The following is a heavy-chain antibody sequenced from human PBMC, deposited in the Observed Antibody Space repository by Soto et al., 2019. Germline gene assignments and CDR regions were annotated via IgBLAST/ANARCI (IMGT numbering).Heavy chain of an antibody. J-gene: IGHJ5*02. V-gene: IGHV1-2*04. CDR2: INPNSGGT. D-gene: IGHD2-15*01. CDR1: GYTFTGYY. Sequence: GASVKVSCKASGYTFTGYYMHWVRQAPGQGLEWMGWINPNSGGTNYAQKFQGWVTMTRDTSISTAYMELSRLRSDDTAVYYCAISLLLDNWFDPWGQGTLVTVSS. CDR3: AISLLLDNWFDP.